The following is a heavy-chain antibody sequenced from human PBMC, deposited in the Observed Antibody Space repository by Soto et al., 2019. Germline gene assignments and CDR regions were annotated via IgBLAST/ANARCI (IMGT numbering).Heavy chain of an antibody. V-gene: IGHV1-18*01. CDR3: ARVYGSGTSAEYFQH. CDR2: ISAYNGNT. J-gene: IGHJ1*01. CDR1: GYTFTSYG. Sequence: ASVKVSCKASGYTFTSYGISWVRQAPGQGLEWMGWISAYNGNTNYAQKLQGRVTVTTDTSTSTAYMELRSLRSDDTAVYYCARVYGSGTSAEYFQHWGQGTLVTVSS. D-gene: IGHD3-10*01.